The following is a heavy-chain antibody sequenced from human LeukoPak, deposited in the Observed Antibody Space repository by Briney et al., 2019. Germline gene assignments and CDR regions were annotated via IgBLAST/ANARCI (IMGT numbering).Heavy chain of an antibody. CDR1: GFTFSSYA. V-gene: IGHV3-30*04. CDR3: ARDGSSHYYYYMDV. Sequence: PGGSLRLSCAASGFTFSSYAMHWVRQAPGKGLEWVALVSYDGSNKYYADSVKGRFTISRDNSKNTLYLQMNSLRAEDTAVYYCARDGSSHYYYYMDVWGKGTTVTVSS. CDR2: VSYDGSNK. J-gene: IGHJ6*03. D-gene: IGHD1-26*01.